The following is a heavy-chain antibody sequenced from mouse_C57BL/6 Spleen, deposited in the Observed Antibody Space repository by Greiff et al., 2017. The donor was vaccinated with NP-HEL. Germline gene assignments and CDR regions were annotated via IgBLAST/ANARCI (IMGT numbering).Heavy chain of an antibody. V-gene: IGHV5-6*01. CDR2: ISSGGSYT. J-gene: IGHJ2*01. CDR3: ARHRGERYDIDY. Sequence: EVKLMESGGDLVKPGGSLKLSCAASGFTFSSYGMSWVRQTPDKRLEWVATISSGGSYTYYPDSVKGRFTISRDNAKNTLYLQMSSLKSEDTAMYYSARHRGERYDIDYWGQGTPLTVSS. D-gene: IGHD2-14*01. CDR1: GFTFSSYG.